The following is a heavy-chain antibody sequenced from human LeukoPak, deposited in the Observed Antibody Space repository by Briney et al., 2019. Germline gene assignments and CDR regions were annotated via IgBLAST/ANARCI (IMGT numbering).Heavy chain of an antibody. J-gene: IGHJ5*02. CDR2: MNQDGSQR. D-gene: IGHD6-13*01. Sequence: GGSLRLSCAASGFTFSNYYMSWVRQAPGKGLEWVANMNQDGSQRNYVDSVKGRFTISRDNAKNSLYLQMDSLRVEDTAVYFCARDRLPSSYRGLDPWGQGTPVIVSS. CDR3: ARDRLPSSYRGLDP. CDR1: GFTFSNYY. V-gene: IGHV3-7*03.